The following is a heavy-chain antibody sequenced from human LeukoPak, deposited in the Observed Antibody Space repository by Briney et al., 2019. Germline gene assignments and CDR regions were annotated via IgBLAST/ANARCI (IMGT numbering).Heavy chain of an antibody. D-gene: IGHD4-17*01. J-gene: IGHJ1*01. CDR1: GFTFSSYS. V-gene: IGHV3-48*01. Sequence: GGSLRLSCAASGFTFSSYSMNWVRQAPGKGLEWVSYISSSSSTIYYADSVKGRFTISRDNAKNSLYLQMNSLRAEDTAVYYCARDDGRTMVTTREYFQHWGQGTLVTVSS. CDR2: ISSSSSTI. CDR3: ARDDGRTMVTTREYFQH.